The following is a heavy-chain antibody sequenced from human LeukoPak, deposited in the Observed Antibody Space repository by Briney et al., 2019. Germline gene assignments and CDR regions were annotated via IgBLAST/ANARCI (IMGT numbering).Heavy chain of an antibody. V-gene: IGHV3-7*01. J-gene: IGHJ4*02. CDR1: GFTFSRFW. CDR2: IKEDGSDE. Sequence: GGSLRLSCAASGFTFSRFWMSWVRQAPGKGLESVADIKEDGSDEYYVDSVKGRFTISRDNAKNSLYLQMSSLRAEDTAVYYCARPPAARPRNYYFDYWGQGTLVTVSS. D-gene: IGHD6-6*01. CDR3: ARPPAARPRNYYFDY.